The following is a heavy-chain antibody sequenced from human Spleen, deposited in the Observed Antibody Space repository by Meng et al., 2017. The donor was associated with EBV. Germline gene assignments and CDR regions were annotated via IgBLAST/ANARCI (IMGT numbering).Heavy chain of an antibody. CDR2: AYYTGRT. Sequence: VHLHPSGPGLVKPSETLSLTCSVSGGSIYAYYWNWIRQPPGKALEWIGYAYYTGRTNYNPSLKSRVTISLDTAKNEFSLDLSSVTAADTAVYYCARNGYDLCFDSWGQGSLVTVSS. V-gene: IGHV4-59*01. D-gene: IGHD5-12*01. CDR1: GGSIYAYY. CDR3: ARNGYDLCFDS. J-gene: IGHJ4*02.